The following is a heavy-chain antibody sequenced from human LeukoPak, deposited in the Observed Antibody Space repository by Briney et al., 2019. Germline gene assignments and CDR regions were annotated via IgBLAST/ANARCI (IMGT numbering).Heavy chain of an antibody. CDR1: GGSISSYY. Sequence: SETLSLTCTVSGGSISSYYWSWIRQPPGKGLEWIGYIHYSGSTNYNPSLKSRVTISVDASKNQFSLKLSSVTAADTAVYYCARVRSSGWGKGFDYWGQGTLVTVSS. D-gene: IGHD6-19*01. CDR2: IHYSGST. CDR3: ARVRSSGWGKGFDY. V-gene: IGHV4-59*01. J-gene: IGHJ4*02.